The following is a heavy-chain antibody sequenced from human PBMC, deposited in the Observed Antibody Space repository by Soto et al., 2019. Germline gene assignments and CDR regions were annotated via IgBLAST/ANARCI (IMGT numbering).Heavy chain of an antibody. CDR3: ARGFISSGWRGRTLDYYYYGMDV. CDR1: GGSFSGYY. CDR2: INHSGST. D-gene: IGHD6-19*01. J-gene: IGHJ6*02. Sequence: NPSETLSLTCAVYGGSFSGYYWSWIRQPPGKGLEWIGEINHSGSTNYNPSLKSRVTISVDTSKNQFSLKLSSVTAADTAVYYCARGFISSGWRGRTLDYYYYGMDVWGQGTTVTVSS. V-gene: IGHV4-34*01.